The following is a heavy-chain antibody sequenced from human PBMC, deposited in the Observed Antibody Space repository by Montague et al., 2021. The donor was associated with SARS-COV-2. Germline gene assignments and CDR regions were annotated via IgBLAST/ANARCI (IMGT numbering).Heavy chain of an antibody. CDR3: ARLTVDYGDRWGYYHGMDV. V-gene: IGHV4-59*08. CDR2: IYYSGRA. D-gene: IGHD4-17*01. Sequence: SETLSLTCSVSGGSVSSTYWSWVRQPPGKGLEWIGCIYYSGRAFYNPSLKSRITTSVDTSKNQFSLNLTSVTAADTAVYYCARLTVDYGDRWGYYHGMDVWGQGTTVTVSS. J-gene: IGHJ6*02. CDR1: GGSVSSTY.